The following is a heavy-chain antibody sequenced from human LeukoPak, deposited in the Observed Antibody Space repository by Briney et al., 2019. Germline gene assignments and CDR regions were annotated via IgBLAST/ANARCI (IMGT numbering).Heavy chain of an antibody. CDR2: ISGSGGST. D-gene: IGHD6-13*01. J-gene: IGHJ4*02. Sequence: GGSLRLSCAASGFTFSSYAMSWVRQAPGKGLEWVSAISGSGGSTYYADSVKGRFTISRDNSKNTLYLQMNSLRAEDTAVYYCAKDPLPGQQLVGYFDYWGQGTLVTVSS. CDR1: GFTFSSYA. CDR3: AKDPLPGQQLVGYFDY. V-gene: IGHV3-23*01.